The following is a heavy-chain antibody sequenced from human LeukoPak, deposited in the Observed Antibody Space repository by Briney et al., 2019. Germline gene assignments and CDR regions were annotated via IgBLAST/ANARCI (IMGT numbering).Heavy chain of an antibody. V-gene: IGHV3-23*01. D-gene: IGHD2-2*01. CDR3: VSFYETY. CDR2: ISGSGGST. Sequence: GGSLRLSCAASGFTFSSYAMSWVRQAPRKGLEWVSAISGSGGSTYYADSVKGRFTISKDNAKNTVYLQMNNLRAEDTAVYYCVSFYETYWGRGTLVTVSS. J-gene: IGHJ4*02. CDR1: GFTFSSYA.